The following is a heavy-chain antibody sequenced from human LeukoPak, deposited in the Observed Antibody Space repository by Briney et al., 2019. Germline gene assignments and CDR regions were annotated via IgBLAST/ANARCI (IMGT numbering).Heavy chain of an antibody. CDR3: ATSLSPSYYYDSSGYYGY. Sequence: SETLSLTCAVYGGSFSGYYWSWIRQPPGKGLEWIGEINHSGSTNYNPSLKSRVTISVDTSKNQFFLKLSSVTAADTAVYYCATSLSPSYYYDSSGYYGYWGQGTLVTVSS. CDR1: GGSFSGYY. J-gene: IGHJ4*02. D-gene: IGHD3-22*01. CDR2: INHSGST. V-gene: IGHV4-34*01.